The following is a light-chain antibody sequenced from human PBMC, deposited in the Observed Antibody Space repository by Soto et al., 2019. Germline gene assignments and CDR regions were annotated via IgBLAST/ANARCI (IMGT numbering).Light chain of an antibody. CDR3: QQYDSWPMT. V-gene: IGKV3-15*01. CDR2: RAS. Sequence: VIMTQSPVTLSVSSGEGATLSCRASYNVNSNLAWYQQKPGQAPRLLISRASTRATGIAARFSGSGSGTEFTLTIASLQTEDSAVYSCQQYDSWPMTFGQGTRLEIK. CDR1: YNVNSN. J-gene: IGKJ5*01.